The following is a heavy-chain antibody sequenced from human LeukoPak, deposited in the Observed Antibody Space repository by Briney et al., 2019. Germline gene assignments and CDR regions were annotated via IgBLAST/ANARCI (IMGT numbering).Heavy chain of an antibody. CDR3: ARDRSGSYDY. V-gene: IGHV3-53*01. D-gene: IGHD1-26*01. J-gene: IGHJ4*02. CDR1: GLTVSSNY. CDR2: IYSGGST. Sequence: GGSLRLSCAASGLTVSSNYMTWVRQAPGKGLEWVSVIYSGGSTYYADSVKGRFTISRDNSKNTLYLQMNSLRPEDTAMYYCARDRSGSYDYWAQGILVTVSS.